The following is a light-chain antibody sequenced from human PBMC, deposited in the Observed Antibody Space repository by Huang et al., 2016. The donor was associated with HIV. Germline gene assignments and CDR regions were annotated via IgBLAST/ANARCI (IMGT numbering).Light chain of an antibody. CDR2: AAS. J-gene: IGKJ5*01. V-gene: IGKV1-NL1*01. Sequence: DIQMTQSPSSLSASVGDRVTITCRASQDIRSSFAWYQQKPGKAPKLLLFAASRLESGVPARCSGSGSGTDYTLTISSLQPEDFATYYCQQYYTTPRDTFGQGTRLAIK. CDR1: QDIRSS. CDR3: QQYYTTPRDT.